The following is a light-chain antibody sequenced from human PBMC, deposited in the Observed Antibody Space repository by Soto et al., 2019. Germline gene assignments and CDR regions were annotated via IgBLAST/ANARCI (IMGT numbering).Light chain of an antibody. V-gene: IGKV1-5*01. Sequence: DIQMTQSPSTLSASVGERVTITFRASQSISIWLAWYQQKPGKAPKLLIYAASTLESGVSSRFSGRGSGTEFTLTINSLQPEDFATYYCQQYNTFSTFGQGTKVDIK. CDR1: QSISIW. CDR2: AAS. CDR3: QQYNTFST. J-gene: IGKJ1*01.